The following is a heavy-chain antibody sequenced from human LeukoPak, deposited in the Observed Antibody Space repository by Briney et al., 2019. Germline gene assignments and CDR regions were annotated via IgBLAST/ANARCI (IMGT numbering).Heavy chain of an antibody. CDR1: GGTFSSYA. CDR3: ARDKSSIFGVVTRNWFDP. CDR2: IIPIFGTA. V-gene: IGHV1-69*13. J-gene: IGHJ5*02. D-gene: IGHD3-3*01. Sequence: SVKVSCKASGGTFSSYAISWVRQAPGQGLEWMGGIIPIFGTANYAQKFQGRVTITADESTSTAYMELSSLGSEDTAVYYCARDKSSIFGVVTRNWFDPWGQGTLVTVSS.